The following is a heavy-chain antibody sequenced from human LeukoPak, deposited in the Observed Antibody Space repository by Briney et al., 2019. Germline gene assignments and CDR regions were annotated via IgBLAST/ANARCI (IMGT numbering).Heavy chain of an antibody. Sequence: PGRSLRLSCAASGFTFSSYAMHWVRQAPGKGLEWVAIISYDGSNKYYADSVKGRFTISRDNSKNTLYLQMNSLRVEDMAVYYCARGTVLLWFGGVGVAFDIWGQGTMVTVSS. J-gene: IGHJ3*02. CDR1: GFTFSSYA. CDR3: ARGTVLLWFGGVGVAFDI. V-gene: IGHV3-30-3*01. CDR2: ISYDGSNK. D-gene: IGHD3-10*01.